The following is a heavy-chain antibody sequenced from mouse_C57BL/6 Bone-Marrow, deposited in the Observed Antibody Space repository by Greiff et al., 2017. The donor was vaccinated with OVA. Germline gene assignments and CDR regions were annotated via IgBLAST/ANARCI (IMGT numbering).Heavy chain of an antibody. D-gene: IGHD2-3*01. CDR1: GYTFTSYG. CDR3: AREGWLLRFAY. J-gene: IGHJ3*01. Sequence: VQLRESGAELARPGASVKLSCKASGYTFTSYGISWVKQRTGQGLEWIGEIYPRSGNTYYNEKFKGKATLTADKSSSTAYMELRSLTSEDSAVYFCAREGWLLRFAYWGQGTLVTVSA. V-gene: IGHV1-81*01. CDR2: IYPRSGNT.